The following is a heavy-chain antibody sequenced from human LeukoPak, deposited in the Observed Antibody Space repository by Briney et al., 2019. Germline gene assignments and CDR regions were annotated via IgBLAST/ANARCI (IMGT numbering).Heavy chain of an antibody. CDR3: ARADSFPGVAIPAY. V-gene: IGHV1-46*01. D-gene: IGHD3-3*01. Sequence: ASVKISCKASGYTSISYYIRWVRQAPGQGLEWMGIFNAVTGSTAYAQQFQGRVAMTSDKSTITVYMELSSLRFEDTAVYYCARADSFPGVAIPAYWGQGTLVSVSS. CDR2: FNAVTGST. J-gene: IGHJ4*02. CDR1: GYTSISYY.